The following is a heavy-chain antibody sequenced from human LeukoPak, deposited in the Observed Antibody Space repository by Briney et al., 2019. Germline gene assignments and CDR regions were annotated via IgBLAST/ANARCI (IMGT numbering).Heavy chain of an antibody. CDR3: AKRGGNFDSGNYDY. V-gene: IGHV3-30-3*02. Sequence: GGSLRLSCAASGFTFSSYAMHWVRQAPGKGLEWVAVISYDGSNKYYADSVKGRFTISRDNSKNTLYLQMNSLRAEDTAVYYCAKRGGNFDSGNYDYWGQGTLVTVSS. D-gene: IGHD3-10*01. CDR2: ISYDGSNK. J-gene: IGHJ4*02. CDR1: GFTFSSYA.